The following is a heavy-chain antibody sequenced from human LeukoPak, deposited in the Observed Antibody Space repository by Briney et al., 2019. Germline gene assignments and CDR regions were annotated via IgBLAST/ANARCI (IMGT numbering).Heavy chain of an antibody. D-gene: IGHD3-16*01. CDR1: GFTFSSYS. CDR3: ARGTTFPYYFDY. V-gene: IGHV3-21*01. J-gene: IGHJ4*02. Sequence: GGSLRLSCAASGFTFSSYSMKWVRQAPGEGLEWVSFISSSSSYIYYRDSVKGRFTISRDNARNSLYLQMNSLRAEDTAVYYCARGTTFPYYFDYWGQGTLVTVSS. CDR2: ISSSSSYI.